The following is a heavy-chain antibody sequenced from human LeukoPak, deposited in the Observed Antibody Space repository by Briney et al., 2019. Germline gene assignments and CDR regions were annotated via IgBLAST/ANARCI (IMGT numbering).Heavy chain of an antibody. J-gene: IGHJ4*02. Sequence: GGSLRLSCAASGVTFSSYAMSWVRQTPGKGLEWVSVISGSGGSTDYADSVKGRFTISRDNAKTSMHLEMNSLRVQDTAVYYCTRDRALYCGGDCYTGYFDYWGQGTLVTVSS. V-gene: IGHV3-23*01. CDR2: ISGSGGST. D-gene: IGHD2-21*02. CDR3: TRDRALYCGGDCYTGYFDY. CDR1: GVTFSSYA.